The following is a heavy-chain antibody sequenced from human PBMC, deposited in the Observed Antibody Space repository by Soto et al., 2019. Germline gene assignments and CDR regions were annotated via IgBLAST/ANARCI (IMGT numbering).Heavy chain of an antibody. CDR1: GFTFSSYE. Sequence: GGSLRLSCAVSGFTFSSYEMNWVRQAPGKGLEWVSYIGTSGKTIYYADSVRGRFTISRDNAKKSLYLQMNSLRAEDTAVYFCARDPAIYSGKFDYGLDGWSRGTTVTVSS. D-gene: IGHD4-4*01. J-gene: IGHJ6*02. CDR3: ARDPAIYSGKFDYGLDG. V-gene: IGHV3-48*03. CDR2: IGTSGKTI.